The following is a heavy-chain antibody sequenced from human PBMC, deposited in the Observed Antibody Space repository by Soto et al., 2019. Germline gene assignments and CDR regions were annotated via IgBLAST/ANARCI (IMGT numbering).Heavy chain of an antibody. J-gene: IGHJ6*02. Sequence: PGGSLSLSCAVSGFTFSSYEMNWVRQAPGKGLEGVSYIGTSSKTIYYADSVRGRFTISRDNAKNSLYLQMNSLRAEDTAVYFCARDPAIYSGKFDYGLNVWGRGTTVTVSS. CDR3: ARDPAIYSGKFDYGLNV. CDR1: GFTFSSYE. D-gene: IGHD4-4*01. CDR2: IGTSSKTI. V-gene: IGHV3-48*03.